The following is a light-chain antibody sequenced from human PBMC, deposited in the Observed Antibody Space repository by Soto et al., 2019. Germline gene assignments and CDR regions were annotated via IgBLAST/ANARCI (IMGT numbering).Light chain of an antibody. CDR3: QQGYDTPIT. CDR2: AAS. V-gene: IGKV1-39*01. J-gene: IGKJ5*01. CDR1: ETISRT. Sequence: GDRVTIPWRGSETISRTLTWCEQKRGKAPKLLIYAASSLQSGVPSRFSGRGSGTDFTLIITSLLPEDFATYFCQQGYDTPITFGQGTRLEIK.